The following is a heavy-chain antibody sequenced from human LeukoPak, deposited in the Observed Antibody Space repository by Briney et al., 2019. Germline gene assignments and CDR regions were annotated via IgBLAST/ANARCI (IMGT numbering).Heavy chain of an antibody. CDR1: GFTFSSYS. D-gene: IGHD2-2*01. V-gene: IGHV3-48*01. J-gene: IGHJ4*02. Sequence: GGSLRLSCAASGFTFSSYSMNWVRQAPGKGLEWFSYISSSSSTIYYADSVKGRFTISRDNAKNSLYLQMNSLRAEDTAVYYCARRGCSSTSCYALDYWGQGTLVTVSS. CDR2: ISSSSSTI. CDR3: ARRGCSSTSCYALDY.